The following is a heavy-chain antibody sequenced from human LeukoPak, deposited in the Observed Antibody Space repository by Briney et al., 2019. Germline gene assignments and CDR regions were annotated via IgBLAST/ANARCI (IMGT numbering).Heavy chain of an antibody. D-gene: IGHD6-19*01. CDR3: ARVAEQWDYYFDY. CDR2: ISYDGSNK. Sequence: GRSLRLSCAASGFTFSSYAMHWVRQAPGKGLEWVAVISYDGSNKYYADSVKGRFTISRDNSKNTLYLQMNSLRAEDTAVYYCARVAEQWDYYFDYWGQGTLVTVSS. J-gene: IGHJ4*02. V-gene: IGHV3-30-3*01. CDR1: GFTFSSYA.